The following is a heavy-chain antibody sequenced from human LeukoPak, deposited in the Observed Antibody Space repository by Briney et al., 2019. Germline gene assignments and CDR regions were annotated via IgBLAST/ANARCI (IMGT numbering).Heavy chain of an antibody. V-gene: IGHV3-30*04. Sequence: GGSLRLSCAASGFTFSSYAMHWVRQAPGKGLEWVAVISYDGSNKYYADSVKGRFTISRDNSKNTLYLQMNSLRAEDTALYYCAKDIKEYGSGSYYNAGFDYWGQGTLVTVSS. J-gene: IGHJ4*02. CDR2: ISYDGSNK. CDR1: GFTFSSYA. CDR3: AKDIKEYGSGSYYNAGFDY. D-gene: IGHD3-10*01.